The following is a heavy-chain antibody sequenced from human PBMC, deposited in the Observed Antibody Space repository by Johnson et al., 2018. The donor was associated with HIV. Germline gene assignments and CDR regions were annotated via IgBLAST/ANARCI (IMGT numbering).Heavy chain of an antibody. CDR1: GFTFSSYG. CDR2: ISYDGSNK. Sequence: QVQLVESGGGVVQPGRSLRLSCAASGFTFSSYGMHWVRQAPGKGLEWVAVISYDGSNKYYADSVKGRFTISRDNSKNTLYLQMNSLRAEDTAVYYCARDIIAVAGYDAFDIWGQGTMVTVSS. D-gene: IGHD6-19*01. J-gene: IGHJ3*02. CDR3: ARDIIAVAGYDAFDI. V-gene: IGHV3-30*03.